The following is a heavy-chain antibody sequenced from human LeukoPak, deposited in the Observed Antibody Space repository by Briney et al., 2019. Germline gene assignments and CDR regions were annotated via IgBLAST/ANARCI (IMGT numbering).Heavy chain of an antibody. Sequence: GGSLRLSCAASQFTFTKYWMTWVRQAPGKGPEWVASIKQDGSEKPYVDSVMGRFTISRDNARTSLSLQMNSLRAEDTAVYYCATHCSSISCSLATFDIWGQGTMVTVSS. CDR2: IKQDGSEK. CDR1: QFTFTKYW. V-gene: IGHV3-7*01. CDR3: ATHCSSISCSLATFDI. J-gene: IGHJ3*02. D-gene: IGHD2-2*01.